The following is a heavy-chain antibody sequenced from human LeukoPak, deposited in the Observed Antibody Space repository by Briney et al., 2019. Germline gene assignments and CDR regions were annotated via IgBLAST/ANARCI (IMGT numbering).Heavy chain of an antibody. CDR3: ATVPLLGDYVWGTYRHFYFDN. Sequence: QPGGSLRLSCAASGFSVSNNYMNWVRQAPGKGLEWVSVIYSGGNTYYADSVKGRFTISRHKSKNTLYLQMNSLRAEDTAVYYCATVPLLGDYVWGTYRHFYFDNWGQGTLVTVSS. V-gene: IGHV3-53*04. CDR1: GFSVSNNY. CDR2: IYSGGNT. J-gene: IGHJ4*02. D-gene: IGHD3-16*02.